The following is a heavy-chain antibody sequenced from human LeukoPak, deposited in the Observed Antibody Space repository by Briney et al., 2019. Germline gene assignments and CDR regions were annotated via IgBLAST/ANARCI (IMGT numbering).Heavy chain of an antibody. D-gene: IGHD2-21*01. CDR2: ISGSGART. V-gene: IGHV3-23*01. CDR3: AKANCGGECYYVMAV. J-gene: IGHJ6*02. CDR1: GFTFTSYA. Sequence: EAGGGLVQPGGSLRLSCAASGFTFTSYAMTWVRQAPGKGLEWVSGISGSGARTFYSDSVKGRFTISRDNSKNTLDLQMNSLRAEDTATYYCAKANCGGECYYVMAVWGQGATVTVSS.